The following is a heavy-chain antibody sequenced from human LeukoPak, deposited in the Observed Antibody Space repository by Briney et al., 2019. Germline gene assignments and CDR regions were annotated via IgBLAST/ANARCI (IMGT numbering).Heavy chain of an antibody. D-gene: IGHD2-21*02. Sequence: SETLSLTCAVYGWSFSGYYWSWIRQPPGKGLEWIGYIYYSGSTNYNPSLKSGVTISVDTSKNHFSLKLSSVTAADTAVYYCARLRGGDYSSYNWFDPWGQGTLVTVSS. CDR1: GWSFSGYY. J-gene: IGHJ5*02. CDR3: ARLRGGDYSSYNWFDP. V-gene: IGHV4-59*01. CDR2: IYYSGST.